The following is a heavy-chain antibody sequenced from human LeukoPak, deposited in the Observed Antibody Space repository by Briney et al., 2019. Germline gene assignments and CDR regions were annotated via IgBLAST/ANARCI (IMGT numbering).Heavy chain of an antibody. D-gene: IGHD3-3*01. CDR3: ARGPNYDFWSGYPQYPY. Sequence: GASVKVSCKASGGTFSSYAISWVRQAPGQGLEWMGGIIPIFGTANYAQKFQGRVTITADESTGTAYMELSSLRSEDTAVYYCARGPNYDFWSGYPQYPYWGQGTLVTVPS. CDR1: GGTFSSYA. J-gene: IGHJ4*02. CDR2: IIPIFGTA. V-gene: IGHV1-69*13.